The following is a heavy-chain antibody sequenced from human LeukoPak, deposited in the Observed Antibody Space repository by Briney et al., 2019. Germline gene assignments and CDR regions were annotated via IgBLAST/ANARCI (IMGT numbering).Heavy chain of an antibody. CDR3: ARGRTGYQLLPTKKNYDYYYMDV. CDR1: GGSFSGYY. Sequence: SETLSLTCAVYGGSFSGYYWTWIRQSPGKGLEWIGEINHSGSTNYNPSLKSRVTISVDTSKNQFSLKLSSVTAADTAVYHCARGRTGYQLLPTKKNYDYYYMDVWGKGTTVAVSS. CDR2: INHSGST. J-gene: IGHJ6*03. D-gene: IGHD2-2*01. V-gene: IGHV4-34*01.